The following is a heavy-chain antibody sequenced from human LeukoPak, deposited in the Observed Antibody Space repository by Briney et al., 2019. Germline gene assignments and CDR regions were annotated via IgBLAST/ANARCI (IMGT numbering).Heavy chain of an antibody. J-gene: IGHJ4*02. Sequence: SETLSLTCTVSGGSIRSSSYYWGWIRQSPGKGLEWIGSIYNSGSTYYNPSLKSRVTISVDTSNNQFSLKLSSVTAADTAVYYCARIYDSSIQIDYWGQGTLVTVSS. D-gene: IGHD3-22*01. CDR1: GGSIRSSSYY. V-gene: IGHV4-39*07. CDR3: ARIYDSSIQIDY. CDR2: IYNSGST.